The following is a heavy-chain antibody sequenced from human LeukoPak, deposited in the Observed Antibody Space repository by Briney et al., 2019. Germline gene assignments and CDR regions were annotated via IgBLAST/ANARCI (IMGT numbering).Heavy chain of an antibody. CDR3: ARGVTGGWYGDFQH. Sequence: SETLSLTCTVSGGSINTYFWSWIRQPPGKGLEWIGDIYYSGSTNYNPSLKSRVTISVDTSKNQFSLKLSSVTAADTAVYYCARGVTGGWYGDFQHWGQGTLVTVS. D-gene: IGHD6-19*01. J-gene: IGHJ1*01. CDR2: IYYSGST. CDR1: GGSINTYF. V-gene: IGHV4-59*01.